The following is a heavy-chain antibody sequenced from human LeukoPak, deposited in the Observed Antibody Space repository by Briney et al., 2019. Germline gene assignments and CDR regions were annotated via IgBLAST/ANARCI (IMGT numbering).Heavy chain of an antibody. CDR2: ISGSGGST. V-gene: IGHV3-23*01. CDR3: AKGYKRRTVVTYYFDY. J-gene: IGHJ4*02. CDR1: GFTFSSYG. Sequence: GGSLRLSCAASGFTFSSYGMSWVRQAPGKGLGWVSAISGSGGSTYYADSVKGRFTISRDNSKNTLYLQMNSLRAEDTAVYYCAKGYKRRTVVTYYFDYWGQGTLVTVSS. D-gene: IGHD4-23*01.